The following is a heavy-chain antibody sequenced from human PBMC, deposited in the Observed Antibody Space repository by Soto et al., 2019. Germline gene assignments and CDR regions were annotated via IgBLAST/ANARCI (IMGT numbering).Heavy chain of an antibody. CDR3: AGDAAFYDILTGGMDV. V-gene: IGHV3-30-3*01. D-gene: IGHD3-9*01. CDR2: ISYDGSNK. CDR1: GFTFSSYA. Sequence: PGGSLRLSCAASGFTFSSYAMHWVRQAPGKGLEWVAVISYDGSNKYYADSVKGRFTISRDNSKNTLYLQMNSLRAEDTAVYYCAGDAAFYDILTGGMDVWGQGTTVTVSS. J-gene: IGHJ6*02.